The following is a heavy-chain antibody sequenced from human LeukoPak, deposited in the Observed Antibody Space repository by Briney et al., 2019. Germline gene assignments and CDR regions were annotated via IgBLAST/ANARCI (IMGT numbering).Heavy chain of an antibody. CDR3: ARGGFYCGGDCYVDY. V-gene: IGHV4-34*01. CDR2: INRSGST. J-gene: IGHJ4*02. Sequence: SETLSLTCAVYGGSFSPYYWSWISQPPGKGLEWIGEINRSGSTNYNPSLKSRVTISVDASKNQFSLKLSSVTAADTAVYYCARGGFYCGGDCYVDYWGQGTLVTVSS. D-gene: IGHD2-21*02. CDR1: GGSFSPYY.